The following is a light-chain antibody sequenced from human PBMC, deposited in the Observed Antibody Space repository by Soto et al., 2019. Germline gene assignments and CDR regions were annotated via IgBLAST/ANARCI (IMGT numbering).Light chain of an antibody. V-gene: IGKV1-13*02. CDR2: DAS. Sequence: AIQLTQSPSSLSASVGDRVTITCRASQGISSALAWYQQKPGKALKLLIYDASSLESGVPSRFSGSGSGTDFTLTISSLQPEDFATYYCQQFNSYPPWTFGQGTKVEIK. J-gene: IGKJ1*01. CDR1: QGISSA. CDR3: QQFNSYPPWT.